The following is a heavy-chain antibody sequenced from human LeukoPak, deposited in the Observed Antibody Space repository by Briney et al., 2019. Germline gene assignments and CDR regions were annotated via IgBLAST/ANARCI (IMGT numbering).Heavy chain of an antibody. Sequence: PSETLSLTCTVSGGSISSYYWSWLRQPAGKGLEWIGRIYSTGSTNYNPSLKSRVTMSVDTSRNQFSLRLRSVTAADTAVYYCARQIASAGTAGFDFWGQGALVTVSS. CDR1: GGSISSYY. CDR2: IYSTGST. D-gene: IGHD6-13*01. CDR3: ARQIASAGTAGFDF. V-gene: IGHV4-4*07. J-gene: IGHJ4*02.